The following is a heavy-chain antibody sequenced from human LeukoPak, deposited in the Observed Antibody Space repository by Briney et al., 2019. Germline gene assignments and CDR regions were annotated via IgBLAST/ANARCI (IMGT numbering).Heavy chain of an antibody. V-gene: IGHV3-48*03. CDR1: GFTFSSYE. D-gene: IGHD2-21*02. Sequence: GGSLRLSCAASGFTFSSYEMNWVRQAPGKGLEWVSYISSSGSTIYYADSVKGRFTISRDNSKNTLSLQMNSLRAEDTALYYCARGFVLGAAKNYFDYWGQGALVTVSS. CDR3: ARGFVLGAAKNYFDY. CDR2: ISSSGSTI. J-gene: IGHJ4*02.